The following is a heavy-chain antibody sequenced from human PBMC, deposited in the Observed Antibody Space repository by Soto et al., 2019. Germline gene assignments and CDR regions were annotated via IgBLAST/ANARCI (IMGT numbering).Heavy chain of an antibody. J-gene: IGHJ6*02. CDR2: ISAYNGNT. CDR1: GYTFTSYG. CDR3: ARDPSLSTTYGMDV. Sequence: ASVKVSCKASGYTFTSYGISWVRQAPGQGLEWMGWISAYNGNTNYAQKLQGRVTMTTDTSTSTAYMELRSLRSDDTAVYYCARDPSLSTTYGMDVWGQRTTVTVFS. V-gene: IGHV1-18*01.